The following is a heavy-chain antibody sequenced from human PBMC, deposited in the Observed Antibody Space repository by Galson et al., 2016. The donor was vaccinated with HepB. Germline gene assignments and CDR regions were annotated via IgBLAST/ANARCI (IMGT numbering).Heavy chain of an antibody. CDR1: GFTFGPYS. D-gene: IGHD1-7*01. CDR3: ARDGGVTGTKGFDY. J-gene: IGHJ4*02. CDR2: ISSDESNA. Sequence: SLRLSCAASGFTFGPYSMHWVRQTPGKGLEWVAVISSDESNAYYADSVQGRFSISRDNSKNTVYLQMNSLRPEDTAVYYCARDGGVTGTKGFDYWGQGTLATVPS. V-gene: IGHV3-30*01.